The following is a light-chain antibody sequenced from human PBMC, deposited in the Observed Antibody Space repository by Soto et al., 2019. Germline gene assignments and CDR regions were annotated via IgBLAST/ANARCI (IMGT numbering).Light chain of an antibody. Sequence: EIVMTQSPATLSVSPGERATLSCRASQSVSSNLAWYQQKPGQVPRLLISEASNRATGIPPRFSGSGSGTDFTLTISSLEPEDFAVYYCQQRSYWPTFGQGTKVDIK. CDR3: QQRSYWPT. V-gene: IGKV3-11*01. J-gene: IGKJ1*01. CDR2: EAS. CDR1: QSVSSN.